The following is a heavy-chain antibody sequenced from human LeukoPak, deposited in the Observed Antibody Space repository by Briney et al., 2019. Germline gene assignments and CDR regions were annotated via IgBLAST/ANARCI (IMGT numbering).Heavy chain of an antibody. V-gene: IGHV4-59*13. D-gene: IGHD1-26*01. CDR2: IYYSGST. CDR3: ARGSGSYPYYFDY. Sequence: SETLSLTCTVSGGSISSYNWSWIRQPPGKGLEWIGYIYYSGSTNYNPSLKSRVTISVDTSKNQFSLKLSSVTAAATAVYYCARGSGSYPYYFDYWGQGTLVTVSS. CDR1: GGSISSYN. J-gene: IGHJ4*02.